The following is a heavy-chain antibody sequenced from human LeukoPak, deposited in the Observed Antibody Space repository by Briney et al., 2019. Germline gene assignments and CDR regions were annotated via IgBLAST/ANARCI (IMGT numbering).Heavy chain of an antibody. J-gene: IGHJ4*02. CDR2: INHSGST. CDR1: GGSFSGYY. Sequence: SETLSLTCAVYGGSFSGYYWSWIRQPPGKGLEWIGEINHSGSTNYNPSLKSRVTISVDTSKNQFSLKLSSVTAADTAVYYCARDPTYYDIVTGYSPSGYFDYWGQGTLVTVAS. V-gene: IGHV4-34*01. CDR3: ARDPTYYDIVTGYSPSGYFDY. D-gene: IGHD3-9*01.